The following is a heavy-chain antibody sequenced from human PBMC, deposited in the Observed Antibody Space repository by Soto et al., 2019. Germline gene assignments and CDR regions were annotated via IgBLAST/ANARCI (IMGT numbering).Heavy chain of an antibody. D-gene: IGHD3-10*01. J-gene: IGHJ4*02. CDR3: AKERRGITMVRGADFDY. V-gene: IGHV3-23*01. CDR1: GFTFSSYA. Sequence: PGGSLRLSCAASGFTFSSYAMSWVRQAPGKGLEWVSAISGSGGSTYYADSVKGRFTISRDNSKNTLYLQMNSLRAEDTAVYYCAKERRGITMVRGADFDYWGQGTLVTVSS. CDR2: ISGSGGST.